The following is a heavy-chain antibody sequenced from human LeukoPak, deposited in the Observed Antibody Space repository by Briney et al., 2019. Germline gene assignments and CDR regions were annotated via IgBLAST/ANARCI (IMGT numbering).Heavy chain of an antibody. CDR1: GESFSGYF. V-gene: IGHV4-34*01. J-gene: IGHJ6*02. CDR3: ARVRYYHDSGGFYYFYGMDV. Sequence: SETLSLTCVVYGESFSGYFWSWIRQSPGKGLEWIGEINDSGSTNYNPSLKSRVTTSVDTSENQFSLKLSSVTAADTAVYYCARVRYYHDSGGFYYFYGMDVWGQGTTVTVSS. D-gene: IGHD3-22*01. CDR2: INDSGST.